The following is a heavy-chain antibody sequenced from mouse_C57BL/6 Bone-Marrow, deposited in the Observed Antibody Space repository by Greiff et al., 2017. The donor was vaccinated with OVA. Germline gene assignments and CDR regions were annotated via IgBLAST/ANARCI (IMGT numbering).Heavy chain of an antibody. D-gene: IGHD2-2*01. CDR1: GFNIKNPY. CDR3: ARMVTYFDY. Sequence: VQLKESVAELVRPGASVKLSCTASGFNIKNPYMHWVKQRPEQGLEWIGRIDPANGNTKYSPKFQGKATITADTSSNTAYLQLSSLTSEDTAIYYCARMVTYFDYWGQGTTLTVSS. CDR2: IDPANGNT. J-gene: IGHJ2*01. V-gene: IGHV14-3*01.